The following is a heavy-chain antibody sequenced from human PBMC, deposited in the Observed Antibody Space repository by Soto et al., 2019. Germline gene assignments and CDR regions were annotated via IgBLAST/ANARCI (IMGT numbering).Heavy chain of an antibody. CDR2: ISYDGSNK. Sequence: PGGSLRLSCAASGFTFSSYAMHWVRQAPGKGLEWVAVISYDGSNKYYADSVKGRFTISRDNSKNTLYLQMNSLRAEDTAVYYCARDRWVVGATLPYWGQGTLVTVSS. CDR3: ARDRWVVGATLPY. J-gene: IGHJ4*02. V-gene: IGHV3-30-3*01. CDR1: GFTFSSYA. D-gene: IGHD1-26*01.